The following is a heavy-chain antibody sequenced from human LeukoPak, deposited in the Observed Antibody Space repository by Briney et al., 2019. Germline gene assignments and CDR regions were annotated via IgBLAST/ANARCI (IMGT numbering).Heavy chain of an antibody. CDR3: AKDGYCSSTSCYWSY. V-gene: IGHV3-23*01. Sequence: TGGSLRLSCAASGFTFSSYAMSWVRQAPGKGLEWVSAISGSGGSTYYADSVKGRFTISRDNSKNTLYVQMNSLRAEDTAVYYCAKDGYCSSTSCYWSYWGQGTLVTVSS. CDR1: GFTFSSYA. J-gene: IGHJ4*02. CDR2: ISGSGGST. D-gene: IGHD2-2*03.